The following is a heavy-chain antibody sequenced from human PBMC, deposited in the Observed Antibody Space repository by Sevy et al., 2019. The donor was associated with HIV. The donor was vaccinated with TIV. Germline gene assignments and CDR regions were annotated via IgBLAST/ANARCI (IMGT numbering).Heavy chain of an antibody. J-gene: IGHJ2*01. CDR1: GFTFSNYA. D-gene: IGHD1-7*01. CDR3: ARDWPTSKYNWNYGNRHWYFDL. V-gene: IGHV3-33*01. CDR2: IWSDGAYQ. Sequence: GGSLRLSCAATGFTFSNYAMHWVRQAPGKGMEWVAIIWSDGAYQYHGDSVKGRFTISRDNSKNTLYLQMNNVRVEDTAVYYCARDWPTSKYNWNYGNRHWYFDLWGRGTLVTVSS.